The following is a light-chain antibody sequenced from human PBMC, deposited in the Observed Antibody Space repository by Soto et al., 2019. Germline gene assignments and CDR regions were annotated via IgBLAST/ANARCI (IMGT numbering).Light chain of an antibody. CDR2: KAS. Sequence: DIQLTQSPSTLSASVGDRVTITCRASQTIITWLAWYQQKPGKAPKLLISKASSLESGVPSRFSGSGSGTEFTLTINSLQPEDSATYYCQQYHVFSWTFGQGTKVEVE. CDR1: QTIITW. V-gene: IGKV1-5*03. CDR3: QQYHVFSWT. J-gene: IGKJ1*01.